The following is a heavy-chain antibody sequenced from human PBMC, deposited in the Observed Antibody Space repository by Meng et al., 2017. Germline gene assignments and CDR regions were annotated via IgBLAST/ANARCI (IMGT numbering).Heavy chain of an antibody. V-gene: IGHV3-20*04. J-gene: IGHJ3*02. CDR1: GFTFDDYG. CDR3: ARDLRFFGGRAFDI. CDR2: INWNGGST. D-gene: IGHD4-23*01. Sequence: ETLSLTCAASGFTFDDYGMSWVRQAPGKGLEWVSGINWNGGSTGYADSVKGRFTISRDNAKNSLYLQMNSLRAEDTALYYCARDLRFFGGRAFDIWGQGTMVTVSS.